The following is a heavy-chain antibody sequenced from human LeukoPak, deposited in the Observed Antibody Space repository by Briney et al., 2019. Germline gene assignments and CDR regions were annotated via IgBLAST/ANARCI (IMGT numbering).Heavy chain of an antibody. Sequence: GGSLRLSCAASGFTVSSNYMSLVRQAPGKGLEWVSVIYSGGSTYYADSVKGRFTISRDNSKNTLYLQMNSLRAEDTAVYYCARDIAAPGPDSWFDPWGQGTLVTVSS. V-gene: IGHV3-66*01. D-gene: IGHD6-6*01. CDR3: ARDIAAPGPDSWFDP. CDR2: IYSGGST. CDR1: GFTVSSNY. J-gene: IGHJ5*02.